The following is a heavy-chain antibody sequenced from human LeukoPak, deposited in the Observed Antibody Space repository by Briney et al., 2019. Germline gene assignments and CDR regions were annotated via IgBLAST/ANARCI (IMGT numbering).Heavy chain of an antibody. V-gene: IGHV4-59*08. CDR3: ARHVFSDGSPFDS. Sequence: SETLSLTCTVSGDSITNNHWSWLRQPPGKGLEWIGHISYAGSTNYNPSLKTRLTMSLDTSKNHFSLTLTSVTAADTALYYCARHVFSDGSPFDSWGQGSLVTVSS. J-gene: IGHJ4*02. CDR2: ISYAGST. D-gene: IGHD3-10*01. CDR1: GDSITNNH.